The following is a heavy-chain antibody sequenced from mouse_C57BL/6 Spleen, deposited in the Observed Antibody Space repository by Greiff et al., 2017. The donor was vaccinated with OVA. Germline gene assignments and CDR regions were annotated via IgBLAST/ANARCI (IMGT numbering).Heavy chain of an antibody. CDR1: GYTFTSYW. J-gene: IGHJ3*01. CDR3: ARKSITTVVAPGFAY. CDR2: INPSNGGT. V-gene: IGHV1-53*01. D-gene: IGHD1-1*01. Sequence: QVQLQQPGTELVKPGASVKLSCKASGYTFTSYWMHWVKQRPGQGLEWIGNINPSNGGTNYNEKFKSKATLTVDKSSSTAYMQLSSLTSEDSAVYYCARKSITTVVAPGFAYWGQGTLVTVSA.